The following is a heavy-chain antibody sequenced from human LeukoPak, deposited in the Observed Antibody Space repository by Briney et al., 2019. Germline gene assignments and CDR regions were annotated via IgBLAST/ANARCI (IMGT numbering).Heavy chain of an antibody. CDR2: IKQDGSEK. Sequence: GGSLRLSCAASGFTFSSYWMSWVRQAPGKGLERVANIKQDGSEKYYVDSVKGRFTISRDNAKNSLYLQMNSLRAEDTAVYYCARHPTDITIFGVVIPYFDYWGQGTLVTVSS. J-gene: IGHJ4*02. D-gene: IGHD3-3*01. CDR3: ARHPTDITIFGVVIPYFDY. CDR1: GFTFSSYW. V-gene: IGHV3-7*01.